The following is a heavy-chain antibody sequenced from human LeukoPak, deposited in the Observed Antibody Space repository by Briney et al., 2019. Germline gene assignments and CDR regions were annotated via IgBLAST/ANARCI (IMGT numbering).Heavy chain of an antibody. CDR2: INHSGST. CDR3: ARAKRLSWFDP. Sequence: SETLSLSCAVYGGSFSGYYWSWIRHPPGKGLEWIGEINHSGSTNYNPSLKSRVTISVDTSKNQFSLKLSSVTAADTAVYYCARAKRLSWFDPWGQGTLVTVSS. V-gene: IGHV4-34*01. CDR1: GGSFSGYY. J-gene: IGHJ5*02.